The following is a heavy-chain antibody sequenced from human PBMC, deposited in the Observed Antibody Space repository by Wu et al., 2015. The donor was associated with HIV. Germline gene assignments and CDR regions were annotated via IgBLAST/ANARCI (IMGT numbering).Heavy chain of an antibody. V-gene: IGHV1-2*02. CDR1: GGTFSTNA. D-gene: IGHD1-26*01. CDR3: TKDYGIVGSTLPEYFQH. Sequence: QVQLVQSGAEVKKPGSSVKVSCKASGGTFSTNAINWVRQAPGHGLEWMGGINPNSGGSRSPQKFQGRVTMTRDTSVNTAYLELTRLQFDDTAIYYCTKDYGIVGSTLPEYFQHWGQGTLVTVSS. CDR2: INPNSGGS. J-gene: IGHJ1*01.